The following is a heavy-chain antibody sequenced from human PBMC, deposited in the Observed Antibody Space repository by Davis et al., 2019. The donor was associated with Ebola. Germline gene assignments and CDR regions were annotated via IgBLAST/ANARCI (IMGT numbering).Heavy chain of an antibody. J-gene: IGHJ6*02. Sequence: PGGSLRLSCAASGVTFSSYAMHWVRQAPGKGLEWVAVISYDGSNKYYADSLKGRFTISRDNSKNTLYLQMNSLRAEDTAVYYCARSALRYFDWFVYGMDVWGQGTTVTVS. CDR3: ARSALRYFDWFVYGMDV. D-gene: IGHD3-9*01. V-gene: IGHV3-30-3*01. CDR2: ISYDGSNK. CDR1: GVTFSSYA.